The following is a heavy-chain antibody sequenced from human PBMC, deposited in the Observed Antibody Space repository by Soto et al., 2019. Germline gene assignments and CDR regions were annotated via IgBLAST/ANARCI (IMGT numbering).Heavy chain of an antibody. Sequence: ASVKGSCKASVYTFTSYDINWVRQATGQGLEWMGWMNPNSGSTGYAQKFQGRVTMTRNTSISTAYMELSSLRSEDTAVYYCASFYGSGRDFDYWGQGTLVTVSS. CDR1: VYTFTSYD. D-gene: IGHD3-10*01. CDR3: ASFYGSGRDFDY. V-gene: IGHV1-8*01. CDR2: MNPNSGST. J-gene: IGHJ4*02.